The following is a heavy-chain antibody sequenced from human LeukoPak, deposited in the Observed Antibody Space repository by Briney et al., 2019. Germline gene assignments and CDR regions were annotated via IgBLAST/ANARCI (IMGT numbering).Heavy chain of an antibody. D-gene: IGHD6-13*01. Sequence: GGSLRLSCAASGFTFSSYAMHWVRQAPGKGLEWVAVISYDGSNKYYADSVKGRFTISRDNSKNTLYLQMNSLRAEDTAVYYCARETSEGWGSSWYESYYYYYYMDVWGKGTTVTVSS. CDR2: ISYDGSNK. J-gene: IGHJ6*03. CDR1: GFTFSSYA. V-gene: IGHV3-30*04. CDR3: ARETSEGWGSSWYESYYYYYYMDV.